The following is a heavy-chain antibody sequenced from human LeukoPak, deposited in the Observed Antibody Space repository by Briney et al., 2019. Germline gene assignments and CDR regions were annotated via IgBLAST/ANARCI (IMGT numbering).Heavy chain of an antibody. CDR3: ARVDTVMAYYFDL. J-gene: IGHJ4*02. D-gene: IGHD5-18*01. CDR2: IYSGGTT. Sequence: GGSLRLSCAASGFTVSTNCMTWVRQAPGKGLEWVSTIYSGGTTYYADSVMGRFAISRHNSRNTLYLQMNSLGAEDTAVYYCARVDTVMAYYFDLWGQGTLVTVSS. V-gene: IGHV3-53*04. CDR1: GFTVSTNC.